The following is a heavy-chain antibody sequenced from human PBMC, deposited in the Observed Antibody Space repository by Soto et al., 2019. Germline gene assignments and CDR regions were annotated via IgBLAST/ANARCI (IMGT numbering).Heavy chain of an antibody. CDR1: GYTFTSYT. Sequence: QVQLVQSGAEVKKPGASVKVSCKASGYTFTSYTMHWVRQAPGQRLEWMGWINAGNGNTKYSQKFQGRVTITRDTSASTAYMELSSLRSEDTAVYYCASSYYYGSGSYYKYYGMGVWGQGTTVTVSS. D-gene: IGHD3-10*01. V-gene: IGHV1-3*01. J-gene: IGHJ6*02. CDR2: INAGNGNT. CDR3: ASSYYYGSGSYYKYYGMGV.